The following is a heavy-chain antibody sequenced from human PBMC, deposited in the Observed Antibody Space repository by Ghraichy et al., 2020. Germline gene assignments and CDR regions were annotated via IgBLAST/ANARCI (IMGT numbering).Heavy chain of an antibody. CDR3: ARGNPTAPFDI. CDR2: ISSSSSYI. CDR1: GFTFSSYS. V-gene: IGHV3-21*01. J-gene: IGHJ3*02. Sequence: GESLNISCAASGFTFSSYSMNWVRQAPGKGLEWVSSISSSSSYIYYADSVKGRFTISRDNAKNSLYLQMNSLRAEDTAVYYCARGNPTAPFDIWGQGTMVTVSS.